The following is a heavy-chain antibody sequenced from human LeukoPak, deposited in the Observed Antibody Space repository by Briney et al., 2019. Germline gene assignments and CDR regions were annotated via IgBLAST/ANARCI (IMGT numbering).Heavy chain of an antibody. Sequence: SETLSLTCTVSGGSISSSSSYWGWIRQPPGKGLEWIGSIYYSGSTYYNPSLKSRVTISVDTSKNQFSLKLSSVTAADTAVYYCARSSNWGFDYWGQGTLVTVSS. V-gene: IGHV4-39*01. CDR1: GGSISSSSSY. CDR3: ARSSNWGFDY. CDR2: IYYSGST. J-gene: IGHJ4*02. D-gene: IGHD7-27*01.